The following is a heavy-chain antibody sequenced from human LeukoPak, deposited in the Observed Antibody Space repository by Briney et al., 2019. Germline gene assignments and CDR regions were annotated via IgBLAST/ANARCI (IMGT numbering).Heavy chain of an antibody. J-gene: IGHJ4*02. Sequence: GGSLRLSCAASGFTFSSYSMNWVRQAPGKGLEWVSSISSTSSYIDYADSVKGRFTISRDNAKNSLYLQMNSLRAEDTAVYYCAKGVARFGYGALLDYWGQGTLVTVSS. CDR3: AKGVARFGYGALLDY. D-gene: IGHD4/OR15-4a*01. V-gene: IGHV3-21*01. CDR1: GFTFSSYS. CDR2: ISSTSSYI.